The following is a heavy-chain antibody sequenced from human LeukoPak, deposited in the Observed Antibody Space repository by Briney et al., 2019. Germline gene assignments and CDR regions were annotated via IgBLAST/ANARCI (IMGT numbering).Heavy chain of an antibody. CDR1: GGSFSGYY. J-gene: IGHJ6*02. CDR3: ARGFGELFSDYYYGMDV. CDR2: INHSGST. D-gene: IGHD3-10*01. V-gene: IGHV4-34*01. Sequence: SETLSLTCAVYGGSFSGYYWSWIRQPPGKGLEWIGEINHSGSTNYNPSLKSRVTISVDTSKNQFSLKLSSVTAADTAVYYCARGFGELFSDYYYGMDVWGQGTTVTVSS.